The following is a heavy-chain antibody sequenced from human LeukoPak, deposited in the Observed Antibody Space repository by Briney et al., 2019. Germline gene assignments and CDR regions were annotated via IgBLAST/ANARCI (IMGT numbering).Heavy chain of an antibody. D-gene: IGHD3-10*01. Sequence: GGSLRLSCEVSVFTFSVYAINWVREAPGGGVEWGSYIIGNCEHTKNAESVRGLFTISRDNSNNKLYLQMTDLRVEDTAVYDCAKRRESEIWTHPGPLDYWGQGTLVTVSS. CDR1: VFTFSVYA. V-gene: IGHV3-23*01. CDR2: IIGNCEHT. CDR3: AKRRESEIWTHPGPLDY. J-gene: IGHJ4*02.